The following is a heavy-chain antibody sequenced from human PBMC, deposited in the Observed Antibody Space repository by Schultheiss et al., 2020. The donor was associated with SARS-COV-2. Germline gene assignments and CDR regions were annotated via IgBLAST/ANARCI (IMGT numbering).Heavy chain of an antibody. CDR1: GGSISSSSYY. CDR2: IYTSGST. V-gene: IGHV4-39*07. J-gene: IGHJ5*02. CDR3: AKLPAAMPPNWFDP. D-gene: IGHD2-2*01. Sequence: SETLSLTCTVSGGSISSSSYYWGWIRQPPGKGLEWIGRIYTSGSTNYNPSLKSRVTISVDTSKNQFSLKLSSVTAADTAVYYCAKLPAAMPPNWFDPWGQGTLVTVSS.